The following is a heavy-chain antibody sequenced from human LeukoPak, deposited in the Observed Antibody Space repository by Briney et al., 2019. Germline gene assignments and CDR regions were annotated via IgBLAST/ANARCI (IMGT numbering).Heavy chain of an antibody. V-gene: IGHV1-69*05. CDR2: IIPIFGTA. J-gene: IGHJ4*02. D-gene: IGHD3-3*01. CDR1: GGTFSSYA. CDR3: VTVTTSFVDY. Sequence: GSSVKVSCKASGGTFSSYAISWVRQAPGQGLEWMGGIIPIFGTANYAQKFQGRVTITTDESTSTAYMELRSLRSDDTAVYYCVTVTTSFVDYWGQGTLVTVSS.